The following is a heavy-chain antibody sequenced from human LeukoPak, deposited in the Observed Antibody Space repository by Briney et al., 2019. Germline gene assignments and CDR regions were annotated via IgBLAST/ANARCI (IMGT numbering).Heavy chain of an antibody. D-gene: IGHD3-3*01. Sequence: SQTLSLTCTVSGGSISSGGYYWGWIRQHPGKGLEWIGYIYYSGSTYYNPSLKSRVTISVDTSKNQFSLKLSSVTAAHTAVYYCARGQGPMSGYYSYWGQGTLVTVSS. CDR2: IYYSGST. CDR1: GGSISSGGYY. V-gene: IGHV4-31*03. CDR3: ARGQGPMSGYYSY. J-gene: IGHJ4*02.